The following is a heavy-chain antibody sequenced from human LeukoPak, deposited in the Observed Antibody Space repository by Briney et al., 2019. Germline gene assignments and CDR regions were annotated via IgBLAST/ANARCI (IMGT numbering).Heavy chain of an antibody. J-gene: IGHJ4*02. D-gene: IGHD1-26*01. Sequence: GGSLRLSCAASGFTFSSYGMHWVRQAPGKGLEWVAVISYDGSNKYYADSVKGRFTISRDNSKNTLYLQMNSLRAEDTAVYYCARAQKIVGATRDWGQGTLVTVSS. V-gene: IGHV3-30*19. CDR1: GFTFSSYG. CDR2: ISYDGSNK. CDR3: ARAQKIVGATRD.